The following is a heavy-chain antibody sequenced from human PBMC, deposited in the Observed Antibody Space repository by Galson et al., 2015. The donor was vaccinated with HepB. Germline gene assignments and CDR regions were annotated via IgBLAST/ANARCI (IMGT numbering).Heavy chain of an antibody. V-gene: IGHV4-39*07. CDR2: IYYSGST. CDR1: GGSISSSSYY. J-gene: IGHJ4*02. Sequence: QVQLQESGPGLVKPSETLSLTCTVSGGSISSSSYYWGWIRQPPGKGLEWIGSIYYSGSTYYNPSLKSRVTISVDTSKNQFALRLSSVTAADTAVYYCAREGYGTMVRGGMADFDYWGQGTLVTVSS. CDR3: AREGYGTMVRGGMADFDY. D-gene: IGHD3-10*01.